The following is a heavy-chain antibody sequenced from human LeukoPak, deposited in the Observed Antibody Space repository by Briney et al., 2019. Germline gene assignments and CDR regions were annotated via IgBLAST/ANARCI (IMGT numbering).Heavy chain of an antibody. CDR3: ARGNKELGYCSSTSCAPDNWFDP. J-gene: IGHJ5*02. V-gene: IGHV1-8*01. CDR1: GYTFTSYD. Sequence: GASVKVSCKASGYTFTSYDINWVRQAPGQGLEWMGWMNPNSGNTGYAQKFQGRVTMTRNTSISTAYMELSSLRSEDTAVYYCARGNKELGYCSSTSCAPDNWFDPWGQGTLVTVSS. D-gene: IGHD2-2*01. CDR2: MNPNSGNT.